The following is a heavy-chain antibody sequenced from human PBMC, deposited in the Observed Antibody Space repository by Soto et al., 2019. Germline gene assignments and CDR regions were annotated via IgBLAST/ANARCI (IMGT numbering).Heavy chain of an antibody. CDR2: IVPIFGTA. V-gene: IGHV1-69*13. CDR1: GGTFSSYA. CDR3: ARDGSAYCGGDCYFVY. J-gene: IGHJ4*02. D-gene: IGHD2-21*02. Sequence: SVKVSCKAFGGTFSSYAISWVRQAPGQGLEWMGGIVPIFGTANYAQKFQGRVTITADESTSTAYMELSSLRSEDTAVYYCARDGSAYCGGDCYFVYWGQGTLVTVSS.